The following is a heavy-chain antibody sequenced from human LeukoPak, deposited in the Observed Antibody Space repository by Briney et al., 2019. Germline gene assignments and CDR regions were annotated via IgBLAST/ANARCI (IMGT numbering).Heavy chain of an antibody. D-gene: IGHD1-26*01. J-gene: IGHJ6*03. Sequence: GGSLRLSCAASGFTFSTYNMNWVRQAPGKGLEWVSSISSRSSDIYYADSVKGRFTISRDNAKNSLYLQMNSLRTEDTAVYYCAKGYGWEASYYYYYMDVWGKGTTVTFSS. V-gene: IGHV3-21*01. CDR2: ISSRSSDI. CDR1: GFTFSTYN. CDR3: AKGYGWEASYYYYYMDV.